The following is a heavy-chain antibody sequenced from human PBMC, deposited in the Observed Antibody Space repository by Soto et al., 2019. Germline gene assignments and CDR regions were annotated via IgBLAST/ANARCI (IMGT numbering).Heavy chain of an antibody. D-gene: IGHD3-10*01. V-gene: IGHV4-59*11. CDR1: GGSISGHH. CDR2: IYNSGST. Sequence: SETLSLTCTVSGGSISGHHWSWIRQPPGKGLEWIGFIYNSGSTNYNPSLERRVAISVDTSKNQFSLKVRSVTAADTAVYYCARETMVRGGRFDPWGQGTLVTVSS. CDR3: ARETMVRGGRFDP. J-gene: IGHJ5*02.